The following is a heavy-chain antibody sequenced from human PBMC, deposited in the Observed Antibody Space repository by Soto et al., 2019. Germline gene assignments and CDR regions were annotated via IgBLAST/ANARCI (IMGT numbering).Heavy chain of an antibody. J-gene: IGHJ6*02. D-gene: IGHD2-2*01. Sequence: SLRLSCAASGFTFSSYSMNWVRQAPGKGLEWVSSISSSSSYIYYADSVKGRFTISRDNAKNSLYLQMNSLRAEDTAVYYCARDVSSTDPLYYYYGMDVWGQGTTVTVSS. CDR1: GFTFSSYS. V-gene: IGHV3-21*01. CDR2: ISSSSSYI. CDR3: ARDVSSTDPLYYYYGMDV.